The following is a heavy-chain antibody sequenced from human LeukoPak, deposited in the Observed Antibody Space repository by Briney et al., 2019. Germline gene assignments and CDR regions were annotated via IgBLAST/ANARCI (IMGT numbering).Heavy chain of an antibody. CDR2: INPNSGGT. J-gene: IGHJ4*02. D-gene: IGHD3-10*01. CDR3: ARAVITMVRGVMAY. V-gene: IGHV1-2*02. CDR1: GYTFTGYY. Sequence: ASVKDSCKASGYTFTGYYMHWVRQAPGQGLEWMGWINPNSGGTNYAQKFQGRVTMTRDTSISTAYMELSRLRSDDTAVYYCARAVITMVRGVMAYWGQGTLVTVSS.